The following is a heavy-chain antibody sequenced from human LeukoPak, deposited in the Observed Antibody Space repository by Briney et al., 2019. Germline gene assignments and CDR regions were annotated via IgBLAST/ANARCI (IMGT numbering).Heavy chain of an antibody. V-gene: IGHV1-8*01. CDR2: VNPNTGNT. Sequence: ASVKVSCKASGYTFTSYDINWVRQATGQGLEWKGWVNPNTGNTGYAQKFQGRVTMTRNTSISTAYMELSSLRSEDTAVYYCARAWVISRLGDAFDIWGQGTMVTVSS. J-gene: IGHJ3*02. D-gene: IGHD7-27*01. CDR3: ARAWVISRLGDAFDI. CDR1: GYTFTSYD.